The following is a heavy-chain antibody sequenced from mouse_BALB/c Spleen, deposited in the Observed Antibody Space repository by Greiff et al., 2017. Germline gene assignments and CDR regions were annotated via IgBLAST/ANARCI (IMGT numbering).Heavy chain of an antibody. CDR1: GFSLTGYG. Sequence: VQGVESGPGLVAPSQSLSITCTVSGFSLTGYGVNWVRQPPGKGLEWLGMIWGDGSTDYNSALKSRLSISKDNSKSQVFLKMNSLQTDDTARYYCASFQLGRGAWFAYWGQGTLVTVSA. J-gene: IGHJ3*01. V-gene: IGHV2-6-7*01. CDR3: ASFQLGRGAWFAY. CDR2: IWGDGST. D-gene: IGHD4-1*02.